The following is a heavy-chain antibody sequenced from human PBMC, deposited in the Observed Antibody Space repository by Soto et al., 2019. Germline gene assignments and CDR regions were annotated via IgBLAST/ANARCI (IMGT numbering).Heavy chain of an antibody. CDR1: GFTVSSNY. D-gene: IGHD6-6*01. Sequence: GGSLRLACAASGFTVSSNYMSWVRQAPGKGLEWVSVIYSGGSTYYADSVKGRFTISRDNSKNTLYLQMNSLRAEDTAVYYCARDSYSSSSSGNFQHWGQGTLVTVSS. J-gene: IGHJ1*01. V-gene: IGHV3-53*01. CDR3: ARDSYSSSSSGNFQH. CDR2: IYSGGST.